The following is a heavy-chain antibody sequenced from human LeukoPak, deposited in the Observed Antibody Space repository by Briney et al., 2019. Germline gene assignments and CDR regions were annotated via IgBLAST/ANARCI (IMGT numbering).Heavy chain of an antibody. D-gene: IGHD3-3*01. J-gene: IGHJ4*02. CDR1: GFTFSTYG. V-gene: IGHV3-23*01. CDR2: ISGDTKYT. CDR3: AKARGYSDYTGYRTFDY. Sequence: GGSLRLSCAASGFTFSTYGLTWVRQAPGKGLEWVSLISGDTKYTYYADSVKGRFTISRDNSKNTLFLQMNSLRAEDTAVYYCAKARGYSDYTGYRTFDYWGQGALVTVS.